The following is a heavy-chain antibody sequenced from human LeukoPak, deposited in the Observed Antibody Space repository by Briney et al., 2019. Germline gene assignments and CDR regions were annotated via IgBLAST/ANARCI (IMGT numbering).Heavy chain of an antibody. V-gene: IGHV3-48*04. Sequence: GGSLRLSCAASGFTFSSYAMSWVRQAPGKGLEWVSYISSSSSTIYYADSVKGRFTISRDNAKNSLYLQMNSLRAEDTAVYYCAREISLERPHFDYWGQGTLVTVSS. CDR1: GFTFSSYA. CDR2: ISSSSSTI. D-gene: IGHD1-1*01. CDR3: AREISLERPHFDY. J-gene: IGHJ4*02.